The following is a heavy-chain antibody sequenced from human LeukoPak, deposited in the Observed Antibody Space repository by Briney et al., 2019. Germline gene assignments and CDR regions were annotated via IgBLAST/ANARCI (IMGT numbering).Heavy chain of an antibody. CDR3: ARDSNSRRFGY. D-gene: IGHD4-11*01. J-gene: IGHJ4*02. CDR2: FSNGAT. Sequence: SETLSLTCAVSGASISSRNYWGWIRQPPGKGLEWIGTFSNGATYYTPSLKSRVTISIDTSRNEFSLKLSSVTAADPAVYYCARDSNSRRFGYWGQGTLVAVSS. V-gene: IGHV4-38-2*02. CDR1: GASISSRNY.